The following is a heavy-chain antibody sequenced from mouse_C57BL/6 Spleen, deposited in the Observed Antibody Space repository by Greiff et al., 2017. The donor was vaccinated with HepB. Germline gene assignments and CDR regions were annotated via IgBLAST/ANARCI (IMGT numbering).Heavy chain of an antibody. CDR2: INPNNGGT. Sequence: VQLQQSGPELVKPGASVKISCKASGYTFTDYYMNWVKQSHGKSLEWIGDINPNNGGTSYNQKFKGKATLTVDKSSSTAYMELRSLTSEDSAVYYCARRPYYYGSSPFYYFDYWGQGTTLTVSS. CDR3: ARRPYYYGSSPFYYFDY. CDR1: GYTFTDYY. J-gene: IGHJ2*01. V-gene: IGHV1-26*01. D-gene: IGHD1-1*01.